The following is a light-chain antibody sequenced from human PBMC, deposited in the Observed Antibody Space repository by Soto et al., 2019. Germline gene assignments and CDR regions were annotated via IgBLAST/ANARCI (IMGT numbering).Light chain of an antibody. CDR2: MAS. Sequence: DIQMTQSPSTLSASVGDRVTITCRASQSIGTWLAWYQQKPGKAPKLMIYMASSLESGVPSRFSGSGSGTEFTLTINSLQPDDFATYYCQQYESYCRTFGQGTKLEIK. CDR1: QSIGTW. V-gene: IGKV1-5*03. J-gene: IGKJ2*01. CDR3: QQYESYCRT.